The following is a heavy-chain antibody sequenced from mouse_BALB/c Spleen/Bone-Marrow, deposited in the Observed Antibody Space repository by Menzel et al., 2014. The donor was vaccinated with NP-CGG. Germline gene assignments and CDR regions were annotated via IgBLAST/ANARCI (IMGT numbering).Heavy chain of an antibody. CDR3: ARHRRYDYYFDY. V-gene: IGHV1S130*01. CDR1: GYIFTSSW. J-gene: IGHJ2*01. D-gene: IGHD2-14*01. Sequence: QAQLQQPGSVLVRPGASVKLSCKASGYIFTSSWMHWAKQRPGQGLEWIGEIHPNSGNTNYNEKFKGKATVTVDTSSSTAHVDLNSLTAEDSAVYYCARHRRYDYYFDYWGQGTPLTVSS. CDR2: IHPNSGNT.